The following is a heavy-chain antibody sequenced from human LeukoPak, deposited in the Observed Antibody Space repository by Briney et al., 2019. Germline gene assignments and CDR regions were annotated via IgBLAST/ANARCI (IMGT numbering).Heavy chain of an antibody. CDR1: GYTLTELS. D-gene: IGHD3-10*01. CDR2: FDPEDGET. CDR3: AKDSSMVRGDYDYFDY. J-gene: IGHJ4*02. V-gene: IGHV1-24*01. Sequence: GASVKVSCKVSGYTLTELSMHWVRQAPGKGLEWMGGFDPEDGETIYAQKFQGRVTMTEDTSTDTAYMELSSLRSEDTAVYYCAKDSSMVRGDYDYFDYWGQGTLVTVSS.